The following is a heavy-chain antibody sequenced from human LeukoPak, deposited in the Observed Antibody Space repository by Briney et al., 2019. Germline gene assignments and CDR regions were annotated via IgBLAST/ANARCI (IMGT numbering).Heavy chain of an antibody. V-gene: IGHV3-11*01. J-gene: IGHJ3*02. CDR1: GSTFSDYY. D-gene: IGHD3-3*01. CDR3: ATQKNDFWSGSSYDAFDI. Sequence: GGSLRLFCAASGSTFSDYYMSWIRQAPGKGLEWVSYISSSGNTKYYADSVKGRFTISRDNAKNSLYLQMNSLRAEDTAVYYCATQKNDFWSGSSYDAFDIWGQGTMVIVSS. CDR2: ISSSGNTK.